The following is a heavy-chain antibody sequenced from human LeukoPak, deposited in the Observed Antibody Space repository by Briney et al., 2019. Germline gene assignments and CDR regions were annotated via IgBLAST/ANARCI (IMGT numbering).Heavy chain of an antibody. CDR3: ATRQHRIDY. D-gene: IGHD6-6*01. Sequence: SETLSLTCTVSGGSNSSSSYYWGWIRQLPGKGLEWIGSIYYSGSTYYNPSLKSRVTMSVDTSKNQFSLKLISVTAADTAVYYCATRQHRIDYWGQGTLVTVSS. J-gene: IGHJ4*02. V-gene: IGHV4-39*07. CDR1: GGSNSSSSYY. CDR2: IYYSGST.